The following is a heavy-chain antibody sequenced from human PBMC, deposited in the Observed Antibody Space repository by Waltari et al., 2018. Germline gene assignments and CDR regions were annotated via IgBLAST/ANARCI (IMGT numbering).Heavy chain of an antibody. CDR1: GGSISSGGYS. CDR3: ARYRSHGDNPYFDY. D-gene: IGHD4-17*01. CDR2: IYHSGST. Sequence: QLQLQESGSGLVKPSQTLSLTCAVSGGSISSGGYSWSWIRPPPGKGLEWIGYIYHSGSTYYNPSLKSRVTISVDRSKNQFSLKLSSVTAADTAVYYCARYRSHGDNPYFDYWGQGTLVTVSS. V-gene: IGHV4-30-2*01. J-gene: IGHJ4*02.